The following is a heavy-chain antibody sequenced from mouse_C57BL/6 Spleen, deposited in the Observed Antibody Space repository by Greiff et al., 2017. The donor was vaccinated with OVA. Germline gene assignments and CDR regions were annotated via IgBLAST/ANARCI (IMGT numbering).Heavy chain of an antibody. Sequence: VQLQQSGPELVKPGASVKISCKASGYAFSSSWMNWVKQRPGKGLEWIGRIYPGDGDTNYNGKFKGKATLTADKSSSTAYMRLSSLTSEDSAVYFCARSTTVVGDAMDYWGQGTSVTVSS. CDR1: GYAFSSSW. CDR2: IYPGDGDT. V-gene: IGHV1-82*01. J-gene: IGHJ4*01. D-gene: IGHD1-1*01. CDR3: ARSTTVVGDAMDY.